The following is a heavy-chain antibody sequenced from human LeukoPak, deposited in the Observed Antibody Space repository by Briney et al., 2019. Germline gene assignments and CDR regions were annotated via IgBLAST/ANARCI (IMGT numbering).Heavy chain of an antibody. V-gene: IGHV4-34*01. CDR1: GGSFSGYY. Sequence: PSETLSLTCAVYGGSFSGYYWSWIRQPPGKGLEWIGEINHSGRTKYNPSLKSRVTISVDTSKSQFSLNLNSVTAADTAVYYCARGSVAGPSDVWGQGTTVTVSS. CDR2: INHSGRT. CDR3: ARGSVAGPSDV. D-gene: IGHD6-19*01. J-gene: IGHJ6*02.